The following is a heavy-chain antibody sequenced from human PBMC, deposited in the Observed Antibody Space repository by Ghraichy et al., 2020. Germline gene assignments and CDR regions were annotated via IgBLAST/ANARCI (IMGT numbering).Heavy chain of an antibody. Sequence: GGSLRLSCAVSGFTVSDYYMSWVRQAPGKGLDWVSLIYNDGSTYYADSVKGRFTISRDNSKNTLYLQMNNLRAEDTALYYCATEGAFDVWGQGTMVTVSS. CDR1: GFTVSDYY. CDR2: IYNDGST. CDR3: ATEGAFDV. V-gene: IGHV3-66*01. J-gene: IGHJ3*01.